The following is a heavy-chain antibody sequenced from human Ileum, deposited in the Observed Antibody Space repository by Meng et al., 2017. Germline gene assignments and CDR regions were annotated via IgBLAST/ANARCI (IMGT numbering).Heavy chain of an antibody. CDR2: IRTKTYRETT. V-gene: IGHV3-49*04. D-gene: IGHD3-16*01. CDR1: GFTFGDYA. Sequence: GESLKISCTASGFTFGDYAMGWVRQAPGKGLEWVGFIRTKTYRETTEYAASVKGRFTVSRDDSKSITYLQMNSLKTEDTALYYCTRGGMKSPMWVPGCWGQGTLVTVSS. J-gene: IGHJ4*02. CDR3: TRGGMKSPMWVPGC.